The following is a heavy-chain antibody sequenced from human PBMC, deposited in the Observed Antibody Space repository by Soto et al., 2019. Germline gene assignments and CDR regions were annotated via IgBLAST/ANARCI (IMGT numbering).Heavy chain of an antibody. CDR3: VRGRGPMNRGYVFS. D-gene: IGHD3-10*02. J-gene: IGHJ4*02. CDR2: ISWNSGDK. CDR1: GFRFDDFA. Sequence: VQMVESGGGLVKPGMSLRLSCAASGFRFDDFAMHWVRQGQGKGLEWVSGISWNSGDKDYGDSVKGRFVISRDNDKNSLDLQMNSLRPEDTAVYYCVRGRGPMNRGYVFSWGRGTLVIVSP. V-gene: IGHV3-9*01.